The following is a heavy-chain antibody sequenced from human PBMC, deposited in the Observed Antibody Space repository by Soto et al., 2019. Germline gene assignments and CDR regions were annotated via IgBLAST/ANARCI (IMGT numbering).Heavy chain of an antibody. V-gene: IGHV4-30-2*01. CDR2: IYHTGST. CDR3: AGRFGGARGLDS. CDR1: GVSITTTGYS. J-gene: IGHJ4*02. D-gene: IGHD3-10*01. Sequence: QLQLQESGSRLVKPSQTLSLTCAVSGVSITTTGYSWSWIRQPPGKGLEWIGYIYHTGSTYYNSSGKGRVTISLDRTKNQISLSLSSGTAADAAVYYCAGRFGGARGLDSWGQGTLVTVSS.